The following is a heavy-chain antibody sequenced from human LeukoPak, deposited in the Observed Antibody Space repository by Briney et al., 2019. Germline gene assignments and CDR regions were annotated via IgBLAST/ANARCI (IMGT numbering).Heavy chain of an antibody. D-gene: IGHD3-22*01. J-gene: IGHJ4*02. V-gene: IGHV1-18*01. CDR2: ISAYNGNT. CDR1: GYTFTSYG. Sequence: RASVKVSCKASGYTFTSYGISWVRQAPGQGLEWMGWISAYNGNTHYAQKLQGRVTMTTDTSTSTVYMELRSLRSDDTAVYYCARGSPPRRSYDSRGYYSYYFDYWGQGTLVTVSS. CDR3: ARGSPPRRSYDSRGYYSYYFDY.